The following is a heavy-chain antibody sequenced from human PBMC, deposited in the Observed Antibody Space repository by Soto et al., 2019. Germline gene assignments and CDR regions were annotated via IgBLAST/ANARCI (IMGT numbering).Heavy chain of an antibody. D-gene: IGHD6-19*01. CDR3: ARLDIAVAGTFDY. CDR1: GYTFTSYA. Sequence: ASVKVSCKASGYTFTSYAMHWVRQAPGQRLEWMGWINAGNGNTKYSQKFQGRVTITRDTSASTAYMELSSLRSEDTAVYYCARLDIAVAGTFDYWGQGTLVTVSS. CDR2: INAGNGNT. J-gene: IGHJ4*02. V-gene: IGHV1-3*01.